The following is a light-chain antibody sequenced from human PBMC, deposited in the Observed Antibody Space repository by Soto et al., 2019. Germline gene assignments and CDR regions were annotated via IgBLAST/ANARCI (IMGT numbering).Light chain of an antibody. CDR2: GAS. V-gene: IGKV3-20*01. J-gene: IGKJ1*01. CDR3: HQYGSAPWT. CDR1: QSVSSNY. Sequence: EIVLTHSPGTLSLSPWERGALSWRASQSVSSNYVAWYQQKPGQAPRLLISGASNRATGTPDRFRGSGSGTDFTLTITRLEPEDFAVYYCHQYGSAPWTFGQGTKVDI.